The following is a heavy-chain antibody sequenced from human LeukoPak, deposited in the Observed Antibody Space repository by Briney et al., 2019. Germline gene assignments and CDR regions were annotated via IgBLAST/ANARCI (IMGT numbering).Heavy chain of an antibody. CDR1: GGSISSYY. CDR2: IYTGGST. Sequence: SETLSLTCTVSGGSISSYYWSWIRQPAGKGLEWIGRIYTGGSTNYNPSLKSRVTMSADTSKNQFSLKLSSVTAADTAVYYCARETYYYDSSGYYYVEYWGQGTLVTVSS. CDR3: ARETYYYDSSGYYYVEY. J-gene: IGHJ4*02. D-gene: IGHD3-22*01. V-gene: IGHV4-4*07.